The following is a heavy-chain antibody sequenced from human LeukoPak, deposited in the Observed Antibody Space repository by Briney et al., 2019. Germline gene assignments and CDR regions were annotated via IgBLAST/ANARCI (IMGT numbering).Heavy chain of an antibody. D-gene: IGHD3-22*01. CDR3: ASMIPYER. V-gene: IGHV3-64*04. CDR1: GFTFSSYA. Sequence: GGSLRLCCSASGFTFSSYAMHWVRQAPGKGLEYVSAISSNGGSIYYADSVKGRFTISRDNAKNSLYLQMNSLRAEDTAVYYCASMIPYERWGQGTLVTVSS. J-gene: IGHJ4*02. CDR2: ISSNGGSI.